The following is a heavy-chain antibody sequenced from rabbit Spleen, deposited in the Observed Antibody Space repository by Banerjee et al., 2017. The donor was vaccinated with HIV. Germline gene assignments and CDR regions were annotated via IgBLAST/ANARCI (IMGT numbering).Heavy chain of an antibody. CDR3: ARDTGSSFSSYGMDL. V-gene: IGHV1S45*01. J-gene: IGHJ6*01. Sequence: QEQVKETGGGLVQPGGSLALSCKASGFDFRRYYLSWVRQAPGKGLEWIGIIDVGEGNTDYASWVNGRFTISKTSSTTVTLQMTSLTVADTATYFCARDTGSSFSSYGMDLWGPGTLVTVS. D-gene: IGHD8-1*01. CDR2: IDVGEGNT. CDR1: GFDFRRYYL.